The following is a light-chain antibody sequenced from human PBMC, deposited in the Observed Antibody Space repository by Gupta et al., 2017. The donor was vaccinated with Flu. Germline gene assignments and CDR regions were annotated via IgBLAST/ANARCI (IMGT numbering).Light chain of an antibody. CDR1: NVVTES. Sequence: GQTATTAGSGSNVVTESVQWYSMKAGQAPVLGVYENSERPSGITERFSGSKSASKATLTISGVEAGDEADDFGQSWNSSDDHPVFGGGTKLTVL. CDR2: ENS. J-gene: IGLJ3*02. CDR3: QSWNSSDDHPV. V-gene: IGLV3-21*02.